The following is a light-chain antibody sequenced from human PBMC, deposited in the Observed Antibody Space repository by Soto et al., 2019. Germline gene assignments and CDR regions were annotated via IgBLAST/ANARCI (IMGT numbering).Light chain of an antibody. V-gene: IGKV1-8*01. J-gene: IGKJ5*01. Sequence: AIRMTQSPSSFSASTGDRVTITCRASQGISSYLAWYQQKPGKAPKLLIYAASTLQSGVPSRFSGSGSGTDFTLTISCLQSEDFATYYCQQYYSYLITFGQGTRLE. CDR1: QGISSY. CDR2: AAS. CDR3: QQYYSYLIT.